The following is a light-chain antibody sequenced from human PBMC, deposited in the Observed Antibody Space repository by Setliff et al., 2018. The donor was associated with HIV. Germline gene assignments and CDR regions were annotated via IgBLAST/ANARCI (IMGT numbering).Light chain of an antibody. V-gene: IGLV2-14*03. CDR2: DIV. CDR1: GSDVATSKY. CDR3: CSYAGSRIFYV. Sequence: QSALAQPASVSGSPGQSITISCTGTGSDVATSKYVSWYQQHPGKAPKLIIYDIVTRPSGVSNRLSGSKSGGTASLTISGLQAEDEADYYCCSYAGSRIFYVFGTGTKVTVL. J-gene: IGLJ1*01.